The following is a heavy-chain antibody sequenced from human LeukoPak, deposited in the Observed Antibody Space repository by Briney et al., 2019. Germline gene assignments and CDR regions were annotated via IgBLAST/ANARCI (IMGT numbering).Heavy chain of an antibody. J-gene: IGHJ2*01. CDR2: IYYSGST. CDR3: ARAPRIVGYNSRELGHWYFDV. Sequence: SETLSLTCTVSGGSISSYYWSWIRQPPGKGLEWIGYIYYSGSTNYNPSLKSRVTISVDTSKNQFSLKLSSLTAADTAVYYCARAPRIVGYNSRELGHWYFDVWGRGTLVTVSS. V-gene: IGHV4-59*01. CDR1: GGSISSYY. D-gene: IGHD6-13*01.